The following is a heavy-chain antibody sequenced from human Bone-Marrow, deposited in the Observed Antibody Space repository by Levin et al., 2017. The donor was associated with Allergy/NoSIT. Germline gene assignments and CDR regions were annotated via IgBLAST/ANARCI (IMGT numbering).Heavy chain of an antibody. CDR2: ISGKGDYT. CDR3: VKDTWGGGDYGDEPDVSDDDHEGW. D-gene: IGHD4-17*01. CDR1: GFTFSNYA. Sequence: GGSLRLSCAASGFTFSNYAMTWVRQAPGKGLEWVSGISGKGDYTHYADSVKGRFTITRDNSKNTVYLQMSSPRAEDTAVYFCVKDTWGGGDYGDEPDVSDDDHEGWWGQGSLVTVSS. V-gene: IGHV3-23*01. J-gene: IGHJ4*02.